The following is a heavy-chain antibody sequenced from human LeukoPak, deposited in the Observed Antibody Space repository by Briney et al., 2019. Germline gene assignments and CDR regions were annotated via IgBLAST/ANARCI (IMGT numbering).Heavy chain of an antibody. CDR1: GFTFDDYA. CDR3: ARRLRRNYFDY. D-gene: IGHD4-17*01. V-gene: IGHV3-9*01. Sequence: GGSLRLSCAASGFTFDDYAMHWVRQAPGKGLEWVSGISWNSGSIGYADSVKGRFTISRDNAKNSLYLQMNSLRAEDTAVYYCARRLRRNYFDYWGQGTLVTVSS. CDR2: ISWNSGSI. J-gene: IGHJ4*02.